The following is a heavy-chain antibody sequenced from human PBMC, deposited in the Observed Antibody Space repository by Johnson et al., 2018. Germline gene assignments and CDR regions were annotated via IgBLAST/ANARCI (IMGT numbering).Heavy chain of an antibody. V-gene: IGHV3-30*18. CDR2: ISYDGSNK. J-gene: IGHJ6*02. CDR1: GFNFNNYA. Sequence: VQLLESGGGVVQPGRSLRLSCAASGFNFNNYAMHWVRQAPGKGLEWVTFISYDGSNKYYADSVKGRFTVSRDNSKNTLFLQMNSLRGEDTAVYYCAKTIAIFIYGMDVWGQGTTVTVSS. CDR3: AKTIAIFIYGMDV. D-gene: IGHD3-3*01.